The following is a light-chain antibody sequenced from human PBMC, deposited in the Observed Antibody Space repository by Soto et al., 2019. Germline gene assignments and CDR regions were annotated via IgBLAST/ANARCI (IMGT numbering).Light chain of an antibody. CDR2: GAS. CDR1: QSVGTN. CDR3: QQYGSSGT. J-gene: IGKJ1*01. Sequence: EIVMTQSQATLFLSTGQRATLSCRASQSVGTNLAWYQQQPGQAPRLLIYGASTRATGIPARFSGSGSGTDFTLTISRLEPEDFAVYYCQQYGSSGTFAQGTKVDIK. V-gene: IGKV3-20*01.